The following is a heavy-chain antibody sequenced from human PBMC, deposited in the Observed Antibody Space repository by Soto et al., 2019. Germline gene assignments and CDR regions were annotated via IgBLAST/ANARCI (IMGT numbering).Heavy chain of an antibody. V-gene: IGHV1-46*03. Sequence: ASVKVSCKASGYTFTSYYMHWVRQAPGQGLEWMGIINPSGGSTSYAQKFQGRVTMTRDTSTSTVYMELSSLRSEDTAVYYCARGFGITFGGVTRPGAFDIWGQGTMVTVSS. CDR3: ARGFGITFGGVTRPGAFDI. CDR2: INPSGGST. CDR1: GYTFTSYY. D-gene: IGHD3-16*01. J-gene: IGHJ3*02.